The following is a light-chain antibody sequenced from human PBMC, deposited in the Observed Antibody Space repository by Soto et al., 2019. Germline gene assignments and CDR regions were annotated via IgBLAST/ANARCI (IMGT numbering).Light chain of an antibody. CDR3: QQYNNWPPWT. Sequence: EMVMTQSPATLSVSQGERATLSCRASQSVSSNLAWYQQKPGQAPRLLIYGASTRATGIPARFSGSGSGTEFTLTISSLQSEEFAVYYCQQYNNWPPWTFGQGTKVEIK. V-gene: IGKV3-15*01. CDR2: GAS. J-gene: IGKJ1*01. CDR1: QSVSSN.